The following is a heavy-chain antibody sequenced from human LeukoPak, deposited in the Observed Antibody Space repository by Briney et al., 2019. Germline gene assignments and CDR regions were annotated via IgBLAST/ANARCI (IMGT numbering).Heavy chain of an antibody. CDR3: AGSISMIRGPTWYTDV. J-gene: IGHJ6*03. CDR2: FYYSGDT. D-gene: IGHD3-10*01. CDR1: GDSIRGFY. V-gene: IGHV4-59*01. Sequence: SETLSLTCNVSGDSIRGFYWGWIRQPPGKGLEWIGYFYYSGDTNYNPALESRVIISVDTSKNQFSLKLSSLTAADTAVYYCAGSISMIRGPTWYTDVWGEGTTVTVSS.